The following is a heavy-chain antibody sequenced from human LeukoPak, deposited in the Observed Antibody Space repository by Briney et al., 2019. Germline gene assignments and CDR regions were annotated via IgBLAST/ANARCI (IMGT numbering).Heavy chain of an antibody. J-gene: IGHJ4*02. D-gene: IGHD3-10*01. CDR3: ARERDYLAADY. Sequence: SGGSLRLSCAASGFTVSSNCMSWVRQAPGKGLEWVSVIYSGGSTYYADSVKGGFTISRDNSKNTLYLQMNNLRAEDTAVYYCARERDYLAADYWGQGTLVTVSS. CDR1: GFTVSSNC. CDR2: IYSGGST. V-gene: IGHV3-66*01.